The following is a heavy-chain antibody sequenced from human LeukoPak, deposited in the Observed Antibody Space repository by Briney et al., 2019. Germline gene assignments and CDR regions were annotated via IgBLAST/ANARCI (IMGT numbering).Heavy chain of an antibody. CDR2: ISSSSSYI. V-gene: IGHV3-21*01. CDR3: ARESTVTTEGSDYYFDY. CDR1: GFTFSSYS. Sequence: PGGSLRLSCAASGFTFSSYSMNWVRQAPGKGLEWVSSISSSSSYIYYADSVKGRFTISRDNAKNSLYLQMNSLRAEDTAVYYCARESTVTTEGSDYYFDYWGQGTMVTVSS. D-gene: IGHD4-17*01. J-gene: IGHJ4*03.